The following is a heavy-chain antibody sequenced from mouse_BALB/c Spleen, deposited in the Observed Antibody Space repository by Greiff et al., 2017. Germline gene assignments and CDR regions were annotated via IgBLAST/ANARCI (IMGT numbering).Heavy chain of an antibody. J-gene: IGHJ4*01. CDR2: IYPGNSDT. CDR1: GYSFTSYW. CDR3: TEGYYAMDY. Sequence: EVQLQQSGTVLARPGASVKMSCKASGYSFTSYWMHWVKQRPGQGLEWIGAIYPGNSDTSYNQKFKGKAKLTAVTSASTAYMELSSLTNEDSAVYYCTEGYYAMDYWGQGTSVTVSS. V-gene: IGHV1-5*01.